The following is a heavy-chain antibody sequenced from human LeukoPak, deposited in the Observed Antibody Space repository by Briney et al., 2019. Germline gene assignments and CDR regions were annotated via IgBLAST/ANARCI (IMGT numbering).Heavy chain of an antibody. CDR3: ARHNGASYYYDSSGYDYFDY. CDR1: GGSISSSSYY. D-gene: IGHD3-22*01. CDR2: IYYSGST. J-gene: IGHJ4*02. V-gene: IGHV4-39*01. Sequence: SETLSLTCTVSGGSISSSSYYWGWIRQPPGKGLEWIGSIYYSGSTYYNPSLKSRVTISVDTSKNQFSLKLSSVTAADTAAHYCARHNGASYYYDSSGYDYFDYWGQGTLVTVSS.